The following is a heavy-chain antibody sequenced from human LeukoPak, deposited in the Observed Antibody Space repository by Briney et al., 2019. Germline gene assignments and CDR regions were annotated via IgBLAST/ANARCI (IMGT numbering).Heavy chain of an antibody. CDR2: IYYSGST. J-gene: IGHJ3*02. D-gene: IGHD3-10*01. Sequence: SETLSLTCTVSGGSINDYYWSWIRQSPGKGLEYIGYIYYSGSTNYNPSLKSRVTISVDTSKNQFSLKLTSVTAADTAVYYCARSFFYGSGTYPPAAFDIWGQGTVVTVSS. V-gene: IGHV4-59*08. CDR1: GGSINDYY. CDR3: ARSFFYGSGTYPPAAFDI.